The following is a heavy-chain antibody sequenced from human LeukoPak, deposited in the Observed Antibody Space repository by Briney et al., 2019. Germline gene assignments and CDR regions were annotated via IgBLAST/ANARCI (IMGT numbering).Heavy chain of an antibody. Sequence: SETLSLTCAVYGGSFSGYYWSWIRQPPGKGLEWIGEINHSGSTNYNPSLKSRVTISVDTSKNQFSLNLSSVTAADTAVYYGANGPPGDSISCYLNCWGQGTLVTVSS. V-gene: IGHV4-34*01. CDR3: ANGPPGDSISCYLNC. D-gene: IGHD6-13*01. J-gene: IGHJ4*02. CDR2: INHSGST. CDR1: GGSFSGYY.